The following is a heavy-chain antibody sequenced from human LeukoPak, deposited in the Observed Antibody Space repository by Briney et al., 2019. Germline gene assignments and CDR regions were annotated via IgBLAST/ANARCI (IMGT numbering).Heavy chain of an antibody. CDR1: GFTFSSYW. V-gene: IGHV3-7*01. CDR3: ARSYSYGSGYYYYMDV. Sequence: PGGSLRLSCAASGFTFSSYWMSWVRQAPGKGLEWVANMKQDGSEKYYVDSVKGRFTISRDNAKNSLYLQMNSLRAEDTAVYYCARSYSYGSGYYYYMDVWGKGTTVTVSS. J-gene: IGHJ6*03. D-gene: IGHD5-18*01. CDR2: MKQDGSEK.